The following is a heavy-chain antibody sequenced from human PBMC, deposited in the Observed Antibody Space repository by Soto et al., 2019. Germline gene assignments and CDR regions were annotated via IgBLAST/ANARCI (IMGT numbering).Heavy chain of an antibody. CDR2: ISSSSSTI. CDR3: ARDVAYYDSSGEHDAFDI. V-gene: IGHV3-48*02. CDR1: GFTFSSYS. J-gene: IGHJ3*02. D-gene: IGHD3-22*01. Sequence: EVQLVESGGGLVQPGGSLRLSCAASGFTFSSYSMNWVRQAPGKGLEWVSYISSSSSTIYYADSVKGRFTISRDNAKNSRYLQMNSLRDEDTAVYYCARDVAYYDSSGEHDAFDIWGQGTMVTVSS.